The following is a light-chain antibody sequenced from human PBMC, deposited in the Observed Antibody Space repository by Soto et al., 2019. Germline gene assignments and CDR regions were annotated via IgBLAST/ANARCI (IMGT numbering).Light chain of an antibody. CDR2: AAS. CDR1: ESIARH. Sequence: DIQMTLSPSSLSASVGDRVTITCRASESIARHLNWYQQRPGKAPKLLIYAASTLQNGVPSRFRGGGSGTDFTLTISNLQPEDFATYYCQQTYSTLSITFGQGTRLEIK. CDR3: QQTYSTLSIT. J-gene: IGKJ5*01. V-gene: IGKV1-39*01.